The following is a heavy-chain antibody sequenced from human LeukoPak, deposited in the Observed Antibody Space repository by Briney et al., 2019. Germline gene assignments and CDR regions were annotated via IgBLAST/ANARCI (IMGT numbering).Heavy chain of an antibody. CDR3: AGSLLGMAAGPPSR. J-gene: IGHJ4*02. CDR1: GFTFSSYA. V-gene: IGHV3-30*01. Sequence: SGGSLRLSCAASGFTFSSYAMHWVRQAPGKGLEWVAVISYDGSNKYYADSVKGRFTISRDNSKNTLYLQMNSLRAEDTAVYYCAGSLLGMAAGPPSRWGQGTLVTVSS. D-gene: IGHD3-16*01. CDR2: ISYDGSNK.